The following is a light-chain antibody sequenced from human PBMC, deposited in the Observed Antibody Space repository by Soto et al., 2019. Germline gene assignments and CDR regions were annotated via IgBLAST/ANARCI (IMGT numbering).Light chain of an antibody. CDR2: AAS. Sequence: DIQMTQSPSSLSASVGDRVTITCRASQSISSYLNWYQQKPGKAPKLLIYAASSLQSGVPSRFSGSGSGKDFTLTISSLQPEDFATYYCQQIYSTSWTFGQGTKVEI. V-gene: IGKV1-39*01. CDR1: QSISSY. CDR3: QQIYSTSWT. J-gene: IGKJ1*01.